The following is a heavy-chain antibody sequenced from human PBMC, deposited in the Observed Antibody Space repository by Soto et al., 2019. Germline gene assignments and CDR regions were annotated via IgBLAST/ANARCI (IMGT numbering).Heavy chain of an antibody. Sequence: ASVKVSCKASGYTFTGYYMHWVRPAPGQGLEWMGCINPNSGGTNYAQKFQGRVTMTRDTSISTAYMELSRVRSDDTAVYYCARVAAARLIAFDIWGQGTMVTVSS. CDR1: GYTFTGYY. D-gene: IGHD6-6*01. V-gene: IGHV1-2*02. CDR2: INPNSGGT. J-gene: IGHJ3*02. CDR3: ARVAAARLIAFDI.